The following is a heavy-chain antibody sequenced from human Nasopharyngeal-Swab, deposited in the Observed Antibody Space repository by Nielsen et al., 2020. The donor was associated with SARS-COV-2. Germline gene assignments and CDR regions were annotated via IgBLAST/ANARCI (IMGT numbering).Heavy chain of an antibody. J-gene: IGHJ5*02. D-gene: IGHD3-10*01. V-gene: IGHV1-8*01. Sequence: ASVKVSCKVSGYTLTELSMHWVRQAPGQGLEWMGWINPNSGNTGYAQKFQGRISMTRNTHINTAYMELDSLTSADTAVYYCARLEVRGVIGPWGQGTLVTVSS. CDR3: ARLEVRGVIGP. CDR1: GYTLTELS. CDR2: INPNSGNT.